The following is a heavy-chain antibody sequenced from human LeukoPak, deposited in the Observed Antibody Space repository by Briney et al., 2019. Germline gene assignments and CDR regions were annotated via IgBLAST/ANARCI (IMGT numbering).Heavy chain of an antibody. CDR1: GFTFSDYY. CDR2: ISSSGSTI. J-gene: IGHJ4*02. Sequence: GGSLRLSCAASGFTFSDYYMSWIRQAPGKGLEWVSYISSSGSTIYYADSVKGRFTISRDNAKNSLYLQMNSLRAEDTAVYYCASDLSYSSSLDYWGQGTLVTVSS. CDR3: ASDLSYSSSLDY. D-gene: IGHD6-13*01. V-gene: IGHV3-11*01.